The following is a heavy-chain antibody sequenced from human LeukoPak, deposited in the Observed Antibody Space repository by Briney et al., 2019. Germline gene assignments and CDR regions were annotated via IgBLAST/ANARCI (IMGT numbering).Heavy chain of an antibody. D-gene: IGHD1-26*01. V-gene: IGHV1-69*04. J-gene: IGHJ5*02. CDR3: TRVTLRGSKYNWFDP. CDR2: ITPIIGTT. CDR1: GGTFNTHV. Sequence: SVKVSCRSSGGTFNTHVFNWVRQAPGQGLEWMGRITPIIGTTKYAQRFQGRVTITADTFTSTAYLELRGLTYDDSAVYYCTRVTLRGSKYNWFDPWGQGTHVSVSS.